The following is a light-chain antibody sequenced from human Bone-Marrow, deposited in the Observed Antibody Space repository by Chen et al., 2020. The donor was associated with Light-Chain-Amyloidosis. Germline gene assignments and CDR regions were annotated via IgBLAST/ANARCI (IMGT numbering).Light chain of an antibody. CDR3: SSYTITNTLV. Sequence: QSALTQPASVSGSPGQSNTISCTGTSSDVGGDNHVSWYQQHPDKAPKLMIYEVTNRPSWVPDRFSASKSDNTVSLTISGLQTEDEADYFCSSYTITNTLVFGSGTRVTGL. V-gene: IGLV2-14*01. CDR2: EVT. CDR1: SSDVGGDNH. J-gene: IGLJ1*01.